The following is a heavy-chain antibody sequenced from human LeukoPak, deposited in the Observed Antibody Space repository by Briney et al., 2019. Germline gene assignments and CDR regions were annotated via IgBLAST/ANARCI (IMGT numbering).Heavy chain of an antibody. CDR2: IKEDGSEK. Sequence: GGSLRLSCAASGFRFSNYWMSWVRQAPVKGPEWLANIKEDGSEKYYLDSVKGRFTTSRDNAQNSLYLQMNSLRAEDTAVYYCARIDSSSWHMDGMDVWGQGTTVTVSS. CDR3: ARIDSSSWHMDGMDV. CDR1: GFRFSNYW. V-gene: IGHV3-7*04. D-gene: IGHD6-13*01. J-gene: IGHJ6*02.